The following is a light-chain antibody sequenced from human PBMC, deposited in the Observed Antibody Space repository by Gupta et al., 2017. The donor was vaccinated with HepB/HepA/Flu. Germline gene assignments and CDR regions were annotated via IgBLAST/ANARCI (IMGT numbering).Light chain of an antibody. J-gene: IGLJ2*01. V-gene: IGLV3-21*04. CDR1: NIGGYS. CDR3: KVWTSSRVHVL. CDR2: YAI. Sequence: SYVLTQPPSVSLVPGMSARITCGGDNIGGYSVQWYKKTSGQAPVVVIEYAIDRPYGINERLSCCKSGNTENLDIWSVEAGDEDDYAGKVWTSSRVHVLFGGGTKLTVL.